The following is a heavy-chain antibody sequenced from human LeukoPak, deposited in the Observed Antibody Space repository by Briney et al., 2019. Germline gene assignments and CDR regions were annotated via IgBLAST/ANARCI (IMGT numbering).Heavy chain of an antibody. J-gene: IGHJ1*01. CDR1: GGSFSGYY. CDR2: IYYSGST. Sequence: SETLSLTCAVYGGSFSGYYWSWIRQPPGKGLEWIGSIYYSGSTYYNPSLKSRVTISVDTSKNQFSLKLSSVTAADTAVYYCARGWTTGTPGHQHWGQGTLVTVSS. D-gene: IGHD1-1*01. V-gene: IGHV4-34*01. CDR3: ARGWTTGTPGHQH.